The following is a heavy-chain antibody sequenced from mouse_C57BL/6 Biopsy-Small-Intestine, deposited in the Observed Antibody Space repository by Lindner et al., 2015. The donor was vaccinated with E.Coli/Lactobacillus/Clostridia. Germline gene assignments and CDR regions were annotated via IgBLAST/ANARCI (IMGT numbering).Heavy chain of an antibody. CDR3: ASSYYYSSSYWYFDV. CDR1: GYAFSSSW. D-gene: IGHD1-1*01. J-gene: IGHJ1*03. Sequence: VQLQESGPELVKPGASVKISCKASGYAFSSSWMNWVKQRPGKGLEWIGRIYPGDGDTNYNGKFKGKATLTADKSSSTAYMQLSSLTSEDSAVYYCASSYYYSSSYWYFDVWGTGTTVTVSS. V-gene: IGHV1-82*01. CDR2: IYPGDGDT.